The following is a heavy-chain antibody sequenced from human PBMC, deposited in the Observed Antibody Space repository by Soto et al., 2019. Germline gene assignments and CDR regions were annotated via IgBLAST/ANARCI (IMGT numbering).Heavy chain of an antibody. CDR2: ISAYNGNT. CDR3: AREALRYFDWPLDWFDP. J-gene: IGHJ5*02. V-gene: IGHV1-18*01. CDR1: GYTFTSYG. Sequence: QVQLVQSGAEVKKPGASVKVSCKASGYTFTSYGISWVRQAPGQGLEWMGWISAYNGNTNYAQKLQGRVTMTTDTSTSTAYMALRSLRSDATAVYYCAREALRYFDWPLDWFDPWGQGTLVTVSS. D-gene: IGHD3-9*01.